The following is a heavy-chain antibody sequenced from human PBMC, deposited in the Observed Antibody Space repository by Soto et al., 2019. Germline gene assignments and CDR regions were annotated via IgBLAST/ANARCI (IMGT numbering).Heavy chain of an antibody. Sequence: QVQLQQWGAGLLKPSETLSLTCAVYGGSFSGYYWSWIRQPPGKGLEWIGEINHSGSTNYHPSLKSQVTISVDTSKNQLSLKLGSVTAADTAVYYCASGEKLLLLHAFDTWGQGTMVTVSS. D-gene: IGHD2-15*01. CDR3: ASGEKLLLLHAFDT. CDR2: INHSGST. CDR1: GGSFSGYY. V-gene: IGHV4-34*01. J-gene: IGHJ3*02.